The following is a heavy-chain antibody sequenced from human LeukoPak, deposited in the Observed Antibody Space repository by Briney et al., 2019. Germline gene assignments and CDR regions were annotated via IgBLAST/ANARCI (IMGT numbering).Heavy chain of an antibody. Sequence: SETLSLTCAVSGGSISSTNWWTWVRQPPGKGLEWIGEIYHSGSTNFNPSLKSRVTISVDKSKNQFSLKLTSVTAADTAVYYCAREAYCGGDCYFDYWGQGILVTVSS. D-gene: IGHD2-21*02. CDR2: IYHSGST. CDR3: AREAYCGGDCYFDY. V-gene: IGHV4-4*02. J-gene: IGHJ4*02. CDR1: GGSISSTNW.